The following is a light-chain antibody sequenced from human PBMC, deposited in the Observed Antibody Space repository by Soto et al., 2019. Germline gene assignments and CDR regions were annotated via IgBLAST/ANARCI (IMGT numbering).Light chain of an antibody. CDR3: QQANSFPLT. Sequence: DIQLTQSPSSLSASVGDRVTITCRASLGVSKWLAWYQQKPGKAPILLIHGASSLQSGVPSRFSGSGSGTDFTLTITSLQPEDIATYYCQQANSFPLTFGQGTRLDIK. CDR1: LGVSKW. CDR2: GAS. J-gene: IGKJ5*01. V-gene: IGKV1-12*01.